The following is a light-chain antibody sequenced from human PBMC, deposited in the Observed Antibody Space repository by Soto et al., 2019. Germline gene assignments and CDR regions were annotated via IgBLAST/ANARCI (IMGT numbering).Light chain of an antibody. CDR2: KAS. CDR3: QHYNSYSEA. J-gene: IGKJ1*01. CDR1: QTISSW. V-gene: IGKV1-5*03. Sequence: DIPINQSPSTLSGSVGDRVTIACRASQTISSWLAWYQQKPGKAPKLLIYKASTLKSGVPSRFSGSGSGTEFTLTISSLQPDDFATYYCQHYNSYSEAFGQGANVDIK.